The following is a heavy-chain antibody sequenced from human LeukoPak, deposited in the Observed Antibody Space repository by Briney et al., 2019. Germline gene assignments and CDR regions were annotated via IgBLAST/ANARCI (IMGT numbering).Heavy chain of an antibody. V-gene: IGHV4-31*03. J-gene: IGHJ4*02. CDR1: GGSISSGDYY. Sequence: SSETLSLTCTVSGGSISSGDYYWSWIRQRPGEGLEWIGYVSYSGSTYYNPSLKSRVTISVDTSKNHFTLNLSSVTAADTAVYYCANYKNNCCYRFDYWGQGTLVTVSS. D-gene: IGHD1-1*01. CDR3: ANYKNNCCYRFDY. CDR2: VSYSGST.